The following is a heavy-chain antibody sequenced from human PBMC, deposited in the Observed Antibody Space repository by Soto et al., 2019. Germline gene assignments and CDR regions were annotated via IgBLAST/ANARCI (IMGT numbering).Heavy chain of an antibody. CDR3: ARDPKRPRYFDWWDGGSYGMDV. CDR2: IYYSGST. D-gene: IGHD3-9*01. CDR1: GGSISSGDYY. V-gene: IGHV4-30-4*01. J-gene: IGHJ6*02. Sequence: SETLSLTCTVSGGSISSGDYYWSWIRQPPGKGLEWIGYIYYSGSTYYNPSLKSRVTISVDTSKNRFSLKLSSVTAADTAVYYCARDPKRPRYFDWWDGGSYGMDVWGQGTTVTVSS.